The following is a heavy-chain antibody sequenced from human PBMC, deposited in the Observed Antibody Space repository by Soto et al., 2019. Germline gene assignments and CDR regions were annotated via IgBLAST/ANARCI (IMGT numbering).Heavy chain of an antibody. J-gene: IGHJ3*02. CDR1: GFTFSSYG. V-gene: IGHV3-33*01. Sequence: QVQLVESGGGVVQPGRSLRLSCAASGFTFSSYGMHWVRQAPGKGLEWVAVIWYDGSNKYYADSVKGRFTISRDNSKNTLYLQMNSLRAEDTAVYYCARDHIAAAGTFHVHAFDIWGQGTMVTVSS. D-gene: IGHD6-13*01. CDR2: IWYDGSNK. CDR3: ARDHIAAAGTFHVHAFDI.